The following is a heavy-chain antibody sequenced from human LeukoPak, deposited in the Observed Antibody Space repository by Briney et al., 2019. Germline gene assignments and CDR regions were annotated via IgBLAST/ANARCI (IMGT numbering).Heavy chain of an antibody. Sequence: GGSLRLSCAASGFSFSSYEINWVRQAPGKGLEWVSYIGSSGSTVYYADSVKGRFTISRDNAKNSLYLQMNSLRAEDTAVYYCARELVDLGYDYWGQGTLVTVSS. V-gene: IGHV3-48*03. CDR2: IGSSGSTV. D-gene: IGHD2-2*01. J-gene: IGHJ4*02. CDR3: ARELVDLGYDY. CDR1: GFSFSSYE.